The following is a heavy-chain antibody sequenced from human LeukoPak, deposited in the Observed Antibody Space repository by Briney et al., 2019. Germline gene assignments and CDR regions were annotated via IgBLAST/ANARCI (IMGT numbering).Heavy chain of an antibody. Sequence: GASVKVSCKVSGYTLTELSMHWLRQAPGKGLEWMGGFDPEDGETIYAQKFQGRVTMTEDTSTDTAYMELSSLRSEDTAVYYCATIVVVPAAGSSYYFDYWGQGTLVTVSS. CDR2: FDPEDGET. CDR3: ATIVVVPAAGSSYYFDY. J-gene: IGHJ4*02. V-gene: IGHV1-24*01. CDR1: GYTLTELS. D-gene: IGHD2-2*01.